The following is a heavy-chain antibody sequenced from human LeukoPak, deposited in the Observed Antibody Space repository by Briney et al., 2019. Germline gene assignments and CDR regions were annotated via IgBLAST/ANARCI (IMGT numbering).Heavy chain of an antibody. V-gene: IGHV1-18*01. CDR3: ARMHYYDSSGDNWFDP. Sequence: ASVKVSCKASGYTFTSYGISWVRQAPGQGLEWMGWISAYSGNTNYAQKFQGRVTMTRNTSITTAYMELSSLRSEDTAVYYCARMHYYDSSGDNWFDPWGQGTLVTVSS. J-gene: IGHJ5*02. CDR2: ISAYSGNT. CDR1: GYTFTSYG. D-gene: IGHD3-22*01.